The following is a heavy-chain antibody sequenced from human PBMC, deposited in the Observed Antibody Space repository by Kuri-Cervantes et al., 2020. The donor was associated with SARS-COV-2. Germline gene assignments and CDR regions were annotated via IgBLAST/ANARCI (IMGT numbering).Heavy chain of an antibody. D-gene: IGHD1-1*01. CDR3: ARGLGTADAFDI. CDR1: GFTFSSYW. V-gene: IGHV3-7*05. CDR2: IKQDGSEK. Sequence: LSLTCAASGFTFSSYWMSWVRQAPGKGLEWVANIKQDGSEKYYVDSMKGRFTISRDNAKNSLYLQMNSLRAEDTAVYYCARGLGTADAFDIWGQGTMVTVSS. J-gene: IGHJ3*02.